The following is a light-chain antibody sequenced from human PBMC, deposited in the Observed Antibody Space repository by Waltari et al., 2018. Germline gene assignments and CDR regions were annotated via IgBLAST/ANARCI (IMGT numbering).Light chain of an antibody. J-gene: IGLJ1*01. Sequence: SSEMTQEPAVSVALGQTVRITCQGGGLRTFYANWYQQKPGQAPLLVIYDENNRPSGLPDRFSGSRYGNPASLTSSGAQAEDEADYYCNTRDISGDHLVFGSGTKVTVL. V-gene: IGLV3-19*01. CDR3: NTRDISGDHLV. CDR2: DEN. CDR1: GLRTFY.